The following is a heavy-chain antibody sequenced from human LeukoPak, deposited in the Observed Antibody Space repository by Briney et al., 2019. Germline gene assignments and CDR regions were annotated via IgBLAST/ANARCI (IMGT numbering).Heavy chain of an antibody. V-gene: IGHV3-13*01. D-gene: IGHD6-13*01. CDR1: GFTFSSAD. J-gene: IGHJ2*01. CDR3: VREPAQHLAPLGWDFEL. CDR2: IGTGGDT. Sequence: GGSLRLSCAASGFTFSSADLHWVRQVTGKGLEWVSAIGTGGDTYYADSVRGRFTISRDNAKNSLYLQMNSLRAEDTAVYYCVREPAQHLAPLGWDFELWGRGTLVTVSS.